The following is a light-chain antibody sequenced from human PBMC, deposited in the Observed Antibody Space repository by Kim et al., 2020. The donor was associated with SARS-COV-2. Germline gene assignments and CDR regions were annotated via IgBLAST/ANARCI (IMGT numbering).Light chain of an antibody. CDR1: QSVSSSY. CDR2: GAS. Sequence: SPGERATLSCRARQSVSSSYLSWYQQEHGQAPRLLIYGASGRATGIPDRFSGGGSGTDFTLTISRLEPEDFAVYYCQQYGSSPLTFGGGTKVDIK. V-gene: IGKV3-20*01. J-gene: IGKJ4*01. CDR3: QQYGSSPLT.